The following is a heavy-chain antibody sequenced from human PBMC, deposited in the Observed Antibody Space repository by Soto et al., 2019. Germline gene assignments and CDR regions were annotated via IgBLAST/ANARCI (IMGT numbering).Heavy chain of an antibody. CDR3: TGSLLAYCSGGKCHTDYYYYGMDV. CDR1: GFTFRGSA. V-gene: IGHV3-73*01. CDR2: IRTKANSYAT. D-gene: IGHD2-15*01. J-gene: IGHJ6*02. Sequence: GESLKISCAASGFTFRGSAMHWVRQASGKGLEWVGRIRTKANSYATAYAASVQGRFTISRDDSKSTAHLQMNSLKTEDTAVYYCTGSLLAYCSGGKCHTDYYYYGMDVWGQGTAVTVSS.